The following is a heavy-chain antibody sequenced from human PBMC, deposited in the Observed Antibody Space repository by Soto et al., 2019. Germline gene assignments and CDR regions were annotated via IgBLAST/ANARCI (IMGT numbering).Heavy chain of an antibody. CDR3: AKEAGELSTRSFDY. Sequence: EVQLVESGGGLVKPGGPLRLSCAASGFTFSSYSMNWVRQAPGKGLEWVSSISSSSSYIYYADSVKGRFTISRDNAKNSLYLQMNSLRAEDTAVYYCAKEAGELSTRSFDYWGQGTLVTVSS. J-gene: IGHJ4*02. V-gene: IGHV3-21*01. CDR2: ISSSSSYI. D-gene: IGHD3-16*02. CDR1: GFTFSSYS.